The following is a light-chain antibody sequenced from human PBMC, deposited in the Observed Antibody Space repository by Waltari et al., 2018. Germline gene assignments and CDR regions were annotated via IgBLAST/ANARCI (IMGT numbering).Light chain of an antibody. CDR2: WAS. CDR3: QQYYITPPVT. CDR1: QSLLYSSNNKNS. J-gene: IGKJ3*01. Sequence: IVMTQSPASLAVSLGERATLNCKSSQSLLYSSNNKNSLAWYQQKPGQPPKLLIYWASTRESGVPERFSGSGSGTEFTLTISSLQAEDVAVYYCQQYYITPPVTFGPGTKVDIK. V-gene: IGKV4-1*01.